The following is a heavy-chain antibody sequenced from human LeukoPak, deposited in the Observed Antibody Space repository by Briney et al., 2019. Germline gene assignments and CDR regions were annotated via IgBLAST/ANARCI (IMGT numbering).Heavy chain of an antibody. D-gene: IGHD4-17*01. CDR3: ARADMTTVTTFDY. J-gene: IGHJ4*02. Sequence: PSETLSLTCAVYGGSFSGYYWSWIRQPPGKGLEWIGEINHSGSTNYNPSLKSRVTISVDTSKNQFSLKLSSVTAADTAVYYCARADMTTVTTFDYWGQGTLVTVSS. V-gene: IGHV4-34*01. CDR1: GGSFSGYY. CDR2: INHSGST.